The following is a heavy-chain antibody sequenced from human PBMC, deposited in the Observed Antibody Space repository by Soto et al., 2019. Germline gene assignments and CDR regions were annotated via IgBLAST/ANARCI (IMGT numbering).Heavy chain of an antibody. D-gene: IGHD3-22*01. J-gene: IGHJ4*02. CDR3: AHRLASPYYYDSRGSSFDY. Sequence: QITLKESGPRLVKPTQTLTLTCTVSGFSLITTGVAVGWIRQPPGKALEWLTLIYWDDDKRYSPSLKSRLTITKDASKNQVVLTMTNMAPVDTATYYCAHRLASPYYYDSRGSSFDYWGQGTLVTVAS. V-gene: IGHV2-5*02. CDR2: IYWDDDK. CDR1: GFSLITTGVA.